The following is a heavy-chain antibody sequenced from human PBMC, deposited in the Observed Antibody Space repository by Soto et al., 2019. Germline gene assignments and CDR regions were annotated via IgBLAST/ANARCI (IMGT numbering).Heavy chain of an antibody. CDR2: ISAYNGNT. J-gene: IGHJ4*02. Sequence: ASVKVSCKASGYTFTSYGISWVRQAPGQGLEWMGWISAYNGNTNYAQKLQGRVTMTTDTSTSTAYMELRSLRSDDTAVYYCARDKGSTSWGRGYFDYLGQGNLVTVSS. V-gene: IGHV1-18*01. CDR1: GYTFTSYG. D-gene: IGHD2-2*01. CDR3: ARDKGSTSWGRGYFDY.